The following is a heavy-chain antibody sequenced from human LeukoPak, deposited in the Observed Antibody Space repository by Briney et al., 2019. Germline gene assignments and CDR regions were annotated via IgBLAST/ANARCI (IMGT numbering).Heavy chain of an antibody. V-gene: IGHV1-8*01. D-gene: IGHD6-6*01. CDR2: MNPNSGNT. CDR1: GYTFTSYD. Sequence: ASVKVSCKASGYTFTSYDINWVRQATGQGLEWMGWMNPNSGNTGYAQKFQGRVTMTRNTSISTAYMELSSLRSEDTAVYYCARALTLAARSSSYLNYWGQGTLVTVSS. CDR3: ARALTLAARSSSYLNY. J-gene: IGHJ4*02.